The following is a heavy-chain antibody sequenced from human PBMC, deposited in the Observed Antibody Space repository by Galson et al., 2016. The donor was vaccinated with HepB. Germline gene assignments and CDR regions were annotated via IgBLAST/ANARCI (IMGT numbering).Heavy chain of an antibody. CDR2: ISYDGSDK. CDR1: GFTFRCCG. D-gene: IGHD6-13*01. Sequence: SLRLSCAASGFTFRCCGLHWVRQAPGKGLEWGAVISYDGSDKNYSDPGKGRFPITRDNSNNTLHLQMNSLRADDTAVHYCAKDTSAPAGIAPWGQGALVTVSS. J-gene: IGHJ4*02. V-gene: IGHV3-30*18. CDR3: AKDTSAPAGIAP.